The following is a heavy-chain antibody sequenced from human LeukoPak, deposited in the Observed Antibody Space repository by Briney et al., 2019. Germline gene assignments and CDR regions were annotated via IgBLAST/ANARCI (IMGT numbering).Heavy chain of an antibody. CDR3: AKDQTYDTAMAHGGFDY. D-gene: IGHD5-18*01. V-gene: IGHV3-30*02. CDR1: GFTFSSYG. CDR2: IRYDGSNK. Sequence: GGSLRLSCAASGFTFSSYGMHWVRQAPGKGLEWVAFIRYDGSNKYYADSVKGRFTISRDNSKNTLYLQMNSLRAEDTAVYYCAKDQTYDTAMAHGGFDYWGQGTLVTVSS. J-gene: IGHJ4*02.